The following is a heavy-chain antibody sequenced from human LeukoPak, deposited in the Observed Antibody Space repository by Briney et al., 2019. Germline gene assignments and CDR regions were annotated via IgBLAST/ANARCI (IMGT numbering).Heavy chain of an antibody. V-gene: IGHV1-18*01. CDR2: ISAYNGNT. D-gene: IGHD2-2*01. J-gene: IGHJ5*02. CDR3: AVSEDIVVVPAAIASFDP. CDR1: GGTFSSYA. Sequence: ASVKVSCKASGGTFSSYAISWVRQAPGQGLEWMGWISAYNGNTNYAQKLQGRVTMTTDTSTSTAYMELRSLRSDDTAVYYCAVSEDIVVVPAAIASFDPWGQGTLVTVSS.